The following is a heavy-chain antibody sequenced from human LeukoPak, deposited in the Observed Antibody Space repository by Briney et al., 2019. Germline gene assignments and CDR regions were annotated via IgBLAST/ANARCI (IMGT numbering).Heavy chain of an antibody. D-gene: IGHD5-18*01. J-gene: IGHJ4*02. CDR1: GFTFSSYE. V-gene: IGHV3-48*03. CDR2: ISSSGSTI. Sequence: GGSLRLSCAASGFTFSSYEMNWVRQAPGKGLEWVSYISSSGSTIYYADSVKGRFTISRDNAENSLYLQMNSLRAEDTAVYYCARVNKGKGYSYLLDLFDYWGQGTLVTVSS. CDR3: ARVNKGKGYSYLLDLFDY.